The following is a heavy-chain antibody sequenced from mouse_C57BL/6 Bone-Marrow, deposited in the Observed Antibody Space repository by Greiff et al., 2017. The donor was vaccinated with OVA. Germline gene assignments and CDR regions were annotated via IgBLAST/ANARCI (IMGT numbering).Heavy chain of an antibody. D-gene: IGHD2-4*01. Sequence: DVKLVESGGGLVKPGGSLKLSCAASGFTFSSYAMSWVRQTPEKRLEWVATISDGGSYTYYPDNVKGRFTISRDNAKNNLYLQMSHLKSEDTAMYYCARDREDYDVDYYAMDYWGQGTSVTVSS. CDR2: ISDGGSYT. CDR1: GFTFSSYA. V-gene: IGHV5-4*01. CDR3: ARDREDYDVDYYAMDY. J-gene: IGHJ4*01.